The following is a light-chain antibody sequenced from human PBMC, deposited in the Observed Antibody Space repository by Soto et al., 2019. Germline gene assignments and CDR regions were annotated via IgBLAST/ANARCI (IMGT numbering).Light chain of an antibody. J-gene: IGKJ2*01. CDR3: QQYNNWPPFT. CDR1: QSVSSN. V-gene: IGKV3-15*01. Sequence: EVVMTQSTATLSVSPGDRATLSCRASQSVSSNLAWYQQKPGQAPRLLIYGASTRDTGIPARFSGSGSGTEFTLTISSLQSKDFAVYFCQQYNNWPPFTFGQGTKLEIK. CDR2: GAS.